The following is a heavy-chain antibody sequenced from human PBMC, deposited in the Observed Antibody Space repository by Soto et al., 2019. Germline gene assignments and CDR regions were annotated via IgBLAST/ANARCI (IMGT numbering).Heavy chain of an antibody. CDR3: ARWYESSPIDA. Sequence: QGHLVQSGAEVKKPWAEEEVVCNAAVYTFTSKRIRWVCHAPGPGRAWMGWFIAYNGNTNYAQKNQGRVTRTTDTSPSTAYIELRSLRSYATDVYFWARWYESSPIDAWGQGTLVTVSS. CDR2: FIAYNGNT. CDR1: VYTFTSKR. V-gene: IGHV1-18*01. J-gene: IGHJ5*02. D-gene: IGHD6-13*01.